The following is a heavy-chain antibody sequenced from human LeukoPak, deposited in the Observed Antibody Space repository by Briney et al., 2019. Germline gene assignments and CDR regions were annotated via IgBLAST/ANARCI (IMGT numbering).Heavy chain of an antibody. J-gene: IGHJ4*02. Sequence: SQTLSLTCTVSGGSISSGDYYWSWIRQPPGKGLEWIGYIYYSGSTYYNPSLKSRVTISVDTSKNQFSLKLSSVTAADTAVYYCARGRANYDFWSANPGAIDYWGQGTLVTVSS. CDR1: GGSISSGDYY. CDR3: ARGRANYDFWSANPGAIDY. CDR2: IYYSGST. V-gene: IGHV4-30-4*01. D-gene: IGHD3-3*01.